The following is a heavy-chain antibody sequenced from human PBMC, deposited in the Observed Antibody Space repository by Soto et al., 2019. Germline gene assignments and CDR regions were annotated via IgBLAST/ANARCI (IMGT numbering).Heavy chain of an antibody. CDR3: ASPCYGSESYY. CDR1: GYTFSCYA. V-gene: IGHV1-3*01. Sequence: QVQLVQSGAEAKKPGASVTVSCKASGYTFSCYALHWVRQAPGQRLAWMGGNNAGKGNTKYSQKFQGRVTVTRDTSGSTAYMELGSLRSEDTAVYYCASPCYGSESYYCGQGTLVTVSS. CDR2: NNAGKGNT. D-gene: IGHD3-10*01. J-gene: IGHJ4*02.